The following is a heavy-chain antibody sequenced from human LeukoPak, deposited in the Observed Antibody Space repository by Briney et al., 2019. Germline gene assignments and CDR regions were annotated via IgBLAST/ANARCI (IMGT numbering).Heavy chain of an antibody. Sequence: SETLSLTCTVSGDSIISHYFSWIRQPPGQGLEWLGYIFHTGNTNYNPSLRSRVTMSVDTSKNQFSLKVISVTAADTAMYYCARHPPRDTSGNDAFDMWGLGTMVTVSS. CDR1: GDSIISHY. D-gene: IGHD3-22*01. V-gene: IGHV4-59*08. CDR3: ARHPPRDTSGNDAFDM. J-gene: IGHJ3*02. CDR2: IFHTGNT.